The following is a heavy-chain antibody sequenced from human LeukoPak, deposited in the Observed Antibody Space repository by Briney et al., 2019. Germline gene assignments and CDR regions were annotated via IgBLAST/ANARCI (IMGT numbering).Heavy chain of an antibody. Sequence: SETLSLTCAVYGGSFSGYYWSWIRQPPGKGLEWIGEINHSGSTNYNPSLKSRVTISVDTSKNQFSLKLSSVTAADTAVYYCARTPAAGTGWFDPWGQGTLVTVSS. CDR3: ARTPAAGTGWFDP. CDR2: INHSGST. D-gene: IGHD6-13*01. V-gene: IGHV4-34*01. J-gene: IGHJ5*02. CDR1: GGSFSGYY.